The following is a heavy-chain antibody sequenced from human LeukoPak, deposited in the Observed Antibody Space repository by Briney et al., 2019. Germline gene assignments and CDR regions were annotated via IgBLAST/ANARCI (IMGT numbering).Heavy chain of an antibody. CDR3: ARDVGNWNYINYYYYMDV. D-gene: IGHD1-7*01. V-gene: IGHV1-18*01. Sequence: ASVKVSCKASGYTFTSYGISWVRQAPGQGLEWMGWISAYNGNTNYAQKLQGRVTMTTDTSTSTAYMELRSLRSDDTAVYYCARDVGNWNYINYYYYMDVWGKGTTVTVSS. J-gene: IGHJ6*03. CDR2: ISAYNGNT. CDR1: GYTFTSYG.